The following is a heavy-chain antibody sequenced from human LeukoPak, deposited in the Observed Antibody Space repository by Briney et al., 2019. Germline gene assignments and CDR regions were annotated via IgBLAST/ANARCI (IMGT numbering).Heavy chain of an antibody. D-gene: IGHD3-16*02. Sequence: GGSLRLSCAASGFTFSSYSMNWVRQAPGKGLEWVSSISRSSSYIYYADSVRGRFTISRDNAKNSLYLQMNSLRAEDTAVYYCARSYDYVWGSYRHTFDYWGQGTLVTVSS. CDR2: ISRSSSYI. CDR1: GFTFSSYS. V-gene: IGHV3-21*01. CDR3: ARSYDYVWGSYRHTFDY. J-gene: IGHJ4*02.